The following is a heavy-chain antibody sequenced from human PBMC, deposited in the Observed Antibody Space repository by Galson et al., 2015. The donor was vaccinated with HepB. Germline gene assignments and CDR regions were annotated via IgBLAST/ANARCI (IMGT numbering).Heavy chain of an antibody. CDR1: GFTFGDYA. CDR2: IRSKAYGGTT. V-gene: IGHV3-49*03. CDR3: TRDMGYSYGVYYFDY. J-gene: IGHJ4*02. Sequence: SLRLSCAASGFTFGDYAMSWFRQAPGKGLEWVGFIRSKAYGGTTEYAASVKGRFTISRDDSKSIAYLQMNSLKTEDTAVYYCTRDMGYSYGVYYFDYWGQGTLVTVSS. D-gene: IGHD5-18*01.